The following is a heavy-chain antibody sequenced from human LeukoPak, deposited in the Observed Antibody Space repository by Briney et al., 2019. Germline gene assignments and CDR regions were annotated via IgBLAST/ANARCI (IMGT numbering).Heavy chain of an antibody. V-gene: IGHV1-2*02. D-gene: IGHD1-1*01. J-gene: IGHJ4*02. CDR3: ARDRRNWNYSDY. CDR2: INPSGGDT. Sequence: ASVKVSCKTSGFTFTGYYIHWVRQAPGQGLEWMGWINPSGGDTYYAQKFQGRVTMTRDTSIGTAYLELSGLRSDDTAIYYCARDRRNWNYSDYWGQGTLVTVSS. CDR1: GFTFTGYY.